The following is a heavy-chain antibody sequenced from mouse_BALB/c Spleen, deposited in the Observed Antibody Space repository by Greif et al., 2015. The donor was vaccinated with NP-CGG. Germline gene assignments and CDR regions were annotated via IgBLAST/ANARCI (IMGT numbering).Heavy chain of an antibody. V-gene: IGHV1-14*01. D-gene: IGHD1-1*01. CDR3: ARRDGNYFDY. CDR1: GYTFTSYV. Sequence: EVKLVESGPELVKPGASVKMSCKASGYTFTSYVMHWVRQKPGQGLEWIGYINPYNDGTKYNEKFKGKATLTSDKSSSPAYMELSSLTSEDSAVYYCARRDGNYFDYWGQGTTLTVSS. J-gene: IGHJ2*01. CDR2: INPYNDGT.